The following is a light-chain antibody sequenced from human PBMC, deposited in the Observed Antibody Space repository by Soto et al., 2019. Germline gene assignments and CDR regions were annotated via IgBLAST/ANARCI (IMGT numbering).Light chain of an antibody. CDR3: QQYYSTPYT. V-gene: IGKV4-1*01. CDR2: WAS. CDR1: QSVLYSSNNNNY. Sequence: DIVMTQSPDSLAVSLVERATINCKSSQSVLYSSNNNNYLAWYQQKPGQPPKLLIYWASTRESGVPDRFSGSGSGTDFTLTISSLQAEDVAVDDCQQYYSTPYTFGQGTKLEIK. J-gene: IGKJ2*01.